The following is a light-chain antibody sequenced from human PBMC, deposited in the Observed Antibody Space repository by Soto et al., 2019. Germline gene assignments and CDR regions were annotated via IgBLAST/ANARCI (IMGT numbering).Light chain of an antibody. V-gene: IGKV3-20*01. J-gene: IGKJ1*01. CDR2: GAS. Sequence: EIVLTQSPVTLSLSPGERATLSCRASQSVTNTYLAWYQQKPGQAPRLLIYGASSRATGIPDRFSGSGSGTDFILTISRLEPEDFAGYYCQHYGSSPPWAFGQGTKVEIK. CDR3: QHYGSSPPWA. CDR1: QSVTNTY.